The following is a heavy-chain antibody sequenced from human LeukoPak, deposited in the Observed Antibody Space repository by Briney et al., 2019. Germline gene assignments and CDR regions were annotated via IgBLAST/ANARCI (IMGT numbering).Heavy chain of an antibody. CDR1: GYSISSGYY. CDR2: IYHSGTT. CDR3: AREGYYYDSSGYDY. Sequence: SSETLSLTCTVSGYSISSGYYWGWIRQPPGKGLEWIGSIYHSGTTYYNPSLKSRVTISVDTSKNQFSLKLSSVTAADTAVYYCAREGYYYDSSGYDYWGQGTLVTVSS. D-gene: IGHD3-22*01. V-gene: IGHV4-38-2*02. J-gene: IGHJ4*02.